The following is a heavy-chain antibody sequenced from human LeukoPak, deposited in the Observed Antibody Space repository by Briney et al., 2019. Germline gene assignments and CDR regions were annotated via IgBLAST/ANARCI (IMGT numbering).Heavy chain of an antibody. CDR2: IYYSGSI. CDR3: ASWLGMATITGYFDY. J-gene: IGHJ4*02. Sequence: SETLSLTCTVSGGSISSSSYYWGWIRQPPGKGLEWIGSIYYSGSIYYNPSLKSRVTISVDTSKNQFSLKLSSVTAADTAVYYCASWLGMATITGYFDYWGQGTLVTVSS. CDR1: GGSISSSSYY. V-gene: IGHV4-39*01. D-gene: IGHD5-24*01.